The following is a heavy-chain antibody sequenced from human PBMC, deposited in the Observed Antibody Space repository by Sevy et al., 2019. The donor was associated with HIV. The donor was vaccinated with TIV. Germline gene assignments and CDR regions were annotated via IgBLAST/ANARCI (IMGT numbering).Heavy chain of an antibody. J-gene: IGHJ4*02. V-gene: IGHV1-18*01. CDR2: ISGFNGKK. Sequence: ASVKVSCKTSGYAFSNYGIVWVRQAPGQGLEWLGWISGFNGKKHYAEKFQDRDSMTIDTATDTFYMDLRSLTSDDTGVYYCARERGKYGDSGFDYWGQRTLVTVSS. D-gene: IGHD2-21*02. CDR3: ARERGKYGDSGFDY. CDR1: GYAFSNYG.